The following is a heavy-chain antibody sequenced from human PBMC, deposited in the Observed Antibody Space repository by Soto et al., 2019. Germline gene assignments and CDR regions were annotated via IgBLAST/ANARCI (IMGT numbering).Heavy chain of an antibody. V-gene: IGHV4-59*01. CDR3: ARLDSSGYYYGYYFDY. CDR1: GGSISSYY. J-gene: IGHJ4*02. CDR2: IYYSGST. Sequence: SETLSLTXTVSGGSISSYYWSWIRQPPGKGLEWIGYIYYSGSTNYNPSLKSRVTISVDTSKNQFSLKLSSVTAADTAVYYCARLDSSGYYYGYYFDYWGQGTLVTVSS. D-gene: IGHD3-22*01.